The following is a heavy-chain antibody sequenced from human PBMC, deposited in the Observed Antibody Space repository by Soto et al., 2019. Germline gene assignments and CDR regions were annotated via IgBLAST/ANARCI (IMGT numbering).Heavy chain of an antibody. CDR2: ISGSGGST. V-gene: IGHV3-23*01. Sequence: EVQLLESGGGLVQPGGYLRLSCVASGFTFSGNVMSWVRQAPGKGLEWISIISGSGGSTYYADSVKGRFTISRDNSNNTLYLQMHSLTAADTAVYYCAKNGCGGDCYSSVAGNWFDPWGQGTLVTVSS. D-gene: IGHD2-21*02. CDR1: GFTFSGNV. J-gene: IGHJ5*02. CDR3: AKNGCGGDCYSSVAGNWFDP.